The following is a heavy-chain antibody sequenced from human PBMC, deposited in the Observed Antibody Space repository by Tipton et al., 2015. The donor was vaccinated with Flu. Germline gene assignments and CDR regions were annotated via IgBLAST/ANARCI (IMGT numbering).Heavy chain of an antibody. CDR1: GGSISSYY. Sequence: LSCTVSGGSISSYYWSWIRQPPGKGLEWIGYIYYSGSTNYNPSLKSRVTISVDTSKNQFSLKLSSVAAADTAVYYCARVGQDDYIWGSYRYQYYFDYWGQGTLVTVSS. V-gene: IGHV4-59*01. J-gene: IGHJ4*02. CDR3: ARVGQDDYIWGSYRYQYYFDY. CDR2: IYYSGST. D-gene: IGHD3-16*02.